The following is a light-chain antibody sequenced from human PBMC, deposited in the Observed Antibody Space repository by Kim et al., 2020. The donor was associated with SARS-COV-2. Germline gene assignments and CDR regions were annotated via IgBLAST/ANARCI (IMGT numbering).Light chain of an antibody. CDR3: SSYAGSTSVI. J-gene: IGLJ2*01. CDR2: EVT. V-gene: IGLV2-8*01. CDR1: SSDVGGHNY. Sequence: GQSVTISCTGTSSDVGGHNYVSWYQQYPGKAPKLMIYEVTERPSGVPDRFSGSKSGNTASLTVSGLQAEDEADYYCSSYAGSTSVIFGGGTKLTVL.